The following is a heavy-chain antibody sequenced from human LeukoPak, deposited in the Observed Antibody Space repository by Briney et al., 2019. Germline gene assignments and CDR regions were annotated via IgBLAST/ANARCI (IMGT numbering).Heavy chain of an antibody. CDR1: GSNFPSYY. J-gene: IGHJ3*01. D-gene: IGHD2/OR15-2a*01. CDR3: ARTFYDTLDSDAFDF. Sequence: ASVEVSCHASGSNFPSYYMHWVRQAPGQGLGGRGWVNPDSGGTNNAQKFQGRVTMTRDTSISTAYMELSRLRSDDTAVYYCARTFYDTLDSDAFDFWGQGTMVIVSS. CDR2: VNPDSGGT. V-gene: IGHV1-2*02.